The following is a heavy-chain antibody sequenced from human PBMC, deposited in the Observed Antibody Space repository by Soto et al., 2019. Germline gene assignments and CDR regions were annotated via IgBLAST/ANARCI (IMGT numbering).Heavy chain of an antibody. D-gene: IGHD3-22*01. V-gene: IGHV1-8*01. CDR3: ARGPPFYYYDSSGPH. Sequence: VASVKVSCKASGYTFTSYDINWVGQATGQGLEWMGWMNPNSGNTGYAQKFQGRVTMTRNTSISTAYMELSSLRSEDTAVYYCARGPPFYYYDSSGPHWGQGTLVTVSS. CDR1: GYTFTSYD. J-gene: IGHJ4*02. CDR2: MNPNSGNT.